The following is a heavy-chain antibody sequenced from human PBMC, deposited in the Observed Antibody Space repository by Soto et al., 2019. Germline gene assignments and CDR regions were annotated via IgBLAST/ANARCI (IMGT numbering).Heavy chain of an antibody. J-gene: IGHJ4*02. CDR1: ENTLTELT. CDR2: SAPEQGEP. V-gene: IGHV1-24*01. Sequence: ASVKGLCKVPENTLTELTIDWLRQAPGKGLEWMGHSAPEQGEPVYPQKFQGRVSMTEDPSTDTAYMELTSLRFEDTAVYFCATERTILGTMGAFDFWGQ. D-gene: IGHD1-26*01. CDR3: ATERTILGTMGAFDF.